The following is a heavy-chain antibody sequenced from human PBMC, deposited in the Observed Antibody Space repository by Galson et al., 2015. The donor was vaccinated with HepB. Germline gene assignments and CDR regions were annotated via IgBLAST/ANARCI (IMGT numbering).Heavy chain of an antibody. CDR2: IYSGGST. D-gene: IGHD6-13*01. V-gene: IGHV3-66*01. J-gene: IGHJ2*01. CDR3: ARDGYSSSWYVRYFDL. Sequence: SLRLSCAASGFTVSSNYMSWVRQAPGKRLEWVSVIYSGGSTYYADSVKGRFTISRDNSKNTLYLQMNSLRAEDTAVYYCARDGYSSSWYVRYFDLWGRGTLVTVSS. CDR1: GFTVSSNY.